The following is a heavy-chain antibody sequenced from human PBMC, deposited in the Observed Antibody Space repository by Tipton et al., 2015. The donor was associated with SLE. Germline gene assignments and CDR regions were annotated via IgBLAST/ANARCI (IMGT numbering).Heavy chain of an antibody. D-gene: IGHD1-26*01. CDR3: ARANGIVGGQVPYWYFDL. CDR1: GGSIRSYY. Sequence: LRLSCNVSGGSIRSYYWSWIRQATGKGLEWIGYMYYSGGTNYNPSLESRVSISLDTSKNQFSLKLSSVSAAGTAVYYCARANGIVGGQVPYWYFDLWGRGTLVTVSS. CDR2: MYYSGGT. V-gene: IGHV4-59*01. J-gene: IGHJ2*01.